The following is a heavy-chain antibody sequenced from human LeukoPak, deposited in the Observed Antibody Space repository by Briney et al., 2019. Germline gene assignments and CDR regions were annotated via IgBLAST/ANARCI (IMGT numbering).Heavy chain of an antibody. V-gene: IGHV4-30-2*01. D-gene: IGHD2-15*01. Sequence: SQTLSLTCTVSGGSISSGGYYWSWIRQPPGKGLEWIGYIYHSGSTNYNPSLKSRVTISVDTSKNQFSLKLSSVTAADTAVYYCARDVDDQLLPYYYYYMDVWGKGTTVTVSS. J-gene: IGHJ6*03. CDR2: IYHSGST. CDR3: ARDVDDQLLPYYYYYMDV. CDR1: GGSISSGGYY.